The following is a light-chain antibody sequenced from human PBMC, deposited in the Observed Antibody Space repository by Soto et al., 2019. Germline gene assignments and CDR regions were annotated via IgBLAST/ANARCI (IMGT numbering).Light chain of an antibody. V-gene: IGKV3-15*01. Sequence: ETVLTQSPVTLSVSPGETATLSCWARQSVNMSLAWYREKPGQAPRLLIYAASTRATGIPARFSGSGSGTEFTLTISSLQSEDSEIYYCQQYNNWPTFGQGTKVEIK. CDR2: AAS. J-gene: IGKJ1*01. CDR3: QQYNNWPT. CDR1: QSVNMS.